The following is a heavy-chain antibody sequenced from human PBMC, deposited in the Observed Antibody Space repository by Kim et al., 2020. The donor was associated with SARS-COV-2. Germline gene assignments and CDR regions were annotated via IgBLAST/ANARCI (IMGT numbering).Heavy chain of an antibody. CDR3: ARDHIVVVPAAMPGSDGYYYYGMDV. Sequence: GGSLRLSCAASGFTFSSYGMHWVRQAPGKGLEWVAVISYDGSNKYYADSVKGRFTISRDNSKNTLYLQMNSLRAEDTAVYYCARDHIVVVPAAMPGSDGYYYYGMDVWGQGTTVTVSS. D-gene: IGHD2-2*01. CDR1: GFTFSSYG. J-gene: IGHJ6*02. V-gene: IGHV3-33*05. CDR2: ISYDGSNK.